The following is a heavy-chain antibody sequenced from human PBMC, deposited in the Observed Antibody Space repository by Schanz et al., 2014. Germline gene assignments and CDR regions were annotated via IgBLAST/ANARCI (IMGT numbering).Heavy chain of an antibody. CDR3: AREPLSGYNWFDP. J-gene: IGHJ5*02. CDR1: GGSISSGTYY. CDR2: IYTSGST. V-gene: IGHV4-61*02. Sequence: QVQLQESGPGLVKPSQTLSLTCIVSGGSISSGTYYWSWLRQPAGKGLEWIGRIYTSGSTNYNPSLNSRVTISLAASKTQFSPNLSPMTAADTAVYYCAREPLSGYNWFDPWGQGSLVTVSS. D-gene: IGHD6-25*01.